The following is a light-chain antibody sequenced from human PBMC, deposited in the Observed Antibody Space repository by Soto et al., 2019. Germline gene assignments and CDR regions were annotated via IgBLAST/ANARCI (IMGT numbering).Light chain of an antibody. Sequence: DIVMTQSPDSLAVSLGERASINCKSSQSLLYTSKNKNYLAWYQQKPGQPPKLLVYWASTRESGVPDRFSGSGSGTQFTLTITSLQAEDVAVYYCQQYITTPLTFGQGTKVEIK. CDR3: QQYITTPLT. CDR2: WAS. V-gene: IGKV4-1*01. J-gene: IGKJ1*01. CDR1: QSLLYTSKNKNY.